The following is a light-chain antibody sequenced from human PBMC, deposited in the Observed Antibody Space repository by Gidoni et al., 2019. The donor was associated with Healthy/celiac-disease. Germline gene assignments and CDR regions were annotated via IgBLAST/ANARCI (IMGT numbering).Light chain of an antibody. CDR2: GAS. CDR3: QQYGSSSGIT. J-gene: IGKJ5*01. CDR1: QSVSSSY. Sequence: EIVLTHSPGTLSLSPGERATLSCRASQSVSSSYLAWYQQKPGQAPRLLIYGASSRATGIPDRFSGSGSGTDFTLTISRLEPEDFAVYYCQQYGSSSGITFGQGTRLEIK. V-gene: IGKV3-20*01.